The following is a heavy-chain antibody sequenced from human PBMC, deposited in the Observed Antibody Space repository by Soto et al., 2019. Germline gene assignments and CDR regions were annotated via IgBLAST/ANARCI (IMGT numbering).Heavy chain of an antibody. CDR2: IYYSGST. CDR1: GGSISSYY. Sequence: SETLSLTCTVSGGSISSYYWSWIRQPPGKGLEWIGYIYYSGSTNYNPSLKSRVIISVETSKNQFSLKLSSVTGADTAVYYCARDSPPFRWYCEFWSGSEENYNGMEVLGRWNTIAVS. V-gene: IGHV4-59*01. D-gene: IGHD3-3*01. J-gene: IGHJ6*02. CDR3: ARDSPPFRWYCEFWSGSEENYNGMEV.